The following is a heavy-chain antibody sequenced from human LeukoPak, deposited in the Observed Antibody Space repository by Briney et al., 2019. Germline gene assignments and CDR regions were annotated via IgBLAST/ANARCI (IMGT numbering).Heavy chain of an antibody. CDR2: ISAYNGST. D-gene: IGHD3-3*01. CDR3: ARDRGIDYDFWSGYYQSWFDP. CDR1: GYTFTSYG. Sequence: ASVTVSCKASGYTFTSYGISWVRQAPGQGLEWMGWISAYNGSTNYAQKLQGRVTMTTDTSTSTAYMELRSLRSDDTAVYYCARDRGIDYDFWSGYYQSWFDPWGQGTLVTVSS. J-gene: IGHJ5*02. V-gene: IGHV1-18*01.